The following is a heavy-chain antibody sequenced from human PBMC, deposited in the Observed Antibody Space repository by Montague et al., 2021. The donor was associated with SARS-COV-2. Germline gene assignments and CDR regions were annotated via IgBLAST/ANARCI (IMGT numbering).Heavy chain of an antibody. Sequence: SETLSLTCTVSGGSISSYYWTWIRQPPGKGLESIGYIYHNGSTKYNPSLKSRVTISVDTSKNQFSLKLSSVSVADMAVYYCARGGGNSADYYNYTMNVWGQGTTVTVFS. CDR1: GGSISSYY. CDR3: ARGGGNSADYYNYTMNV. V-gene: IGHV4-59*01. D-gene: IGHD4-23*01. J-gene: IGHJ6*02. CDR2: IYHNGST.